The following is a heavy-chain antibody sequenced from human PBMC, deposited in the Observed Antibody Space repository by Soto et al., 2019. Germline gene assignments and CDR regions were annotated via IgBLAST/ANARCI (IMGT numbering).Heavy chain of an antibody. J-gene: IGHJ6*03. CDR2: IYYSGST. Sequence: PSETLSLTCTVSGDSISNYYWSWIRQPPGKGLEWIGYIYYSGSTNYNPSLKSRVTMSVDTSKNQFSLKLSSVTAADTAVYYCARGGDSWSGYYTDYYYMDVWGKGTTVTVSS. CDR1: GDSISNYY. CDR3: ARGGDSWSGYYTDYYYMDV. D-gene: IGHD3-3*01. V-gene: IGHV4-59*01.